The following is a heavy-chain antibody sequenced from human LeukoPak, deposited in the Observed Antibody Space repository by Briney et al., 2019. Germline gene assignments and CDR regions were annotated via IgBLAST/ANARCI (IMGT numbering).Heavy chain of an antibody. CDR3: ARDDSGYSSSWYGFDY. V-gene: IGHV1-18*01. CDR2: ISAYNGNT. D-gene: IGHD6-13*01. Sequence: ASVKVSCKASGYTFTSYDINWVRQATGQGLEWMGWISAYNGNTNYAQKLQGRVTMTTDTSTSTAYMELRSLRSDDTAVYYCARDDSGYSSSWYGFDYWGQGTLVTVSS. CDR1: GYTFTSYD. J-gene: IGHJ4*02.